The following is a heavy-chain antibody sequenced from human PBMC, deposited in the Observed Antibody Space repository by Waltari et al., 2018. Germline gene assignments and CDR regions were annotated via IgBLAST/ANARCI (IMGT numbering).Heavy chain of an antibody. CDR1: GGSFRGYY. CDR3: ARAYSSGWFFAFDI. Sequence: QVQLQQWGAGLLKPSETLSLTCAVYGGSFRGYYWSWIRQPPGKGLEWIGYIYYSGSTNYNPSLKSRVTISVDTSKNQFSLKLSSVTAADTAVYYCARAYSSGWFFAFDIWGQGTMVTVSS. V-gene: IGHV4-34*11. D-gene: IGHD6-19*01. CDR2: IYYSGST. J-gene: IGHJ3*02.